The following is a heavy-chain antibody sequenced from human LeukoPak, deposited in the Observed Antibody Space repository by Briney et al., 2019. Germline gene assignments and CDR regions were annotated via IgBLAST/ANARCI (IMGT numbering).Heavy chain of an antibody. CDR3: ARGVQTTGQGRDYYCYYMDV. V-gene: IGHV1-2*02. D-gene: IGHD4-17*01. CDR2: INPNSGGT. CDR1: GYTFTGYY. J-gene: IGHJ6*03. Sequence: GASVKVSCKASGYTFTGYYMHWVRQAPGQGLEWMGWINPNSGGTNYAQKVQGRVTMTRDTSISTANLELSRLRSDDTAVYYGARGVQTTGQGRDYYCYYMDVWGKGTTVTVSS.